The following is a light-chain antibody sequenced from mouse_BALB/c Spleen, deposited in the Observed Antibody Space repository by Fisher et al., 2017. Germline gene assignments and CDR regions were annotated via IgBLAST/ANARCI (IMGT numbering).Light chain of an antibody. Sequence: IVLTQSTAIMSASPGEKVTITCTASSSVSSSYLHWYQQKPGSSPKIWIYDTSNLASGFPARFSGSGSGTSYSLIISSMEAEDAATYYCHQRSSYPWTFGGGTKLEIK. J-gene: IGKJ1*01. CDR2: DTS. CDR1: SSVSSSY. CDR3: HQRSSYPWT. V-gene: IGKV4-79*01.